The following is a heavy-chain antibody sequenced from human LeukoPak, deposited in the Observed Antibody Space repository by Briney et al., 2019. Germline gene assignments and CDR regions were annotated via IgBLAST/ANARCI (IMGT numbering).Heavy chain of an antibody. V-gene: IGHV3-7*05. J-gene: IGHJ4*02. CDR1: GFTFSSYW. D-gene: IGHD2-15*01. Sequence: PGGSLRLSCAASGFTFSSYWMSWVRQAPGKGLEWVANIKQDGSEKYYVDSVKGRFTISRDNAKNSLYLQMNSLRAEDTAVYYCAKPAYCSGGSCYSIGYFDYWGQGTLVTVSS. CDR2: IKQDGSEK. CDR3: AKPAYCSGGSCYSIGYFDY.